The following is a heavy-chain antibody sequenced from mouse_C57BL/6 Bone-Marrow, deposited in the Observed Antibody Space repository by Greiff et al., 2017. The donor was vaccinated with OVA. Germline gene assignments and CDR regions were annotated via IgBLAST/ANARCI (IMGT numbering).Heavy chain of an antibody. CDR3: ARANWGFDY. J-gene: IGHJ2*01. CDR1: GYAFSSSW. CDR2: IYPGDGDT. Sequence: VKLMESGPELVKPGASVKISCKASGYAFSSSWMNWVKQRPGKGLEWIGRIYPGDGDTNYNGKFKGKATLTADKSSSTAYMQLSSLTSEDSAVYFCARANWGFDYWGQGTTLTVSS. V-gene: IGHV1-82*01. D-gene: IGHD4-1*01.